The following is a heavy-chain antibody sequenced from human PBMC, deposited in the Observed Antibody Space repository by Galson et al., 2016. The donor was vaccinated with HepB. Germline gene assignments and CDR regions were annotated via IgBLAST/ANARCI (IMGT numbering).Heavy chain of an antibody. CDR1: GGSIDYYY. Sequence: SETLSLTCAVSGGSIDYYYWSWIRQPPGKGLEWIGYIYYTGTTNYNPSLKSRVTMSVDMPKNQFSLKLSSVTAADTAVYYCARDRSSGSGNFGYWGQGTLVTVSS. CDR2: IYYTGTT. CDR3: ARDRSSGSGNFGY. V-gene: IGHV4-59*01. D-gene: IGHD3-10*01. J-gene: IGHJ4*02.